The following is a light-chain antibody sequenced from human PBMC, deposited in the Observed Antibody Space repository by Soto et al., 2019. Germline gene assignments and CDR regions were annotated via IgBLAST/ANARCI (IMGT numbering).Light chain of an antibody. Sequence: NFMLTRPHSVSGSPGRTITISCTRSSGSIASNFVQWYQQRPGSGPTTVIYGDKQRPSGVPDRFSGSIDRSSNSASLTISGLKTEDEADYYCQSYELSTVMFGGGTKLTVL. CDR1: SGSIASNF. CDR3: QSYELSTVM. J-gene: IGLJ3*02. V-gene: IGLV6-57*03. CDR2: GDK.